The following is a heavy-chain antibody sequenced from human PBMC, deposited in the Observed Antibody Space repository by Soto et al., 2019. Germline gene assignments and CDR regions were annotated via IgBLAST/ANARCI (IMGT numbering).Heavy chain of an antibody. Sequence: SETLSLTCTVSGGSISSSSCYWGWIRQPPGKGLEWIGSIYYSGSTYYNPSLKSRVTISVDTSKNQFSLKLSSVTAADTAVYYCARPSCSGGSCAFYYMDVWGKGTTVTVSS. J-gene: IGHJ6*03. CDR3: ARPSCSGGSCAFYYMDV. CDR2: IYYSGST. V-gene: IGHV4-39*01. D-gene: IGHD2-15*01. CDR1: GGSISSSSCY.